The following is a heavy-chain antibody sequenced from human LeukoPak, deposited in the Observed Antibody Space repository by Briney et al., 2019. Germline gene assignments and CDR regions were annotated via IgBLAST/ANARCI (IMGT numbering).Heavy chain of an antibody. Sequence: ASVKVSCKASGYTFTSYGISWVRQAPGQGLEWMGWISTYNGNTNYAQKLQGRVTMTRDMSTSTVYMELSSLRSEDTAVYYCAREELLWFGELYDAFDIWGQGTMVTVSS. D-gene: IGHD3-10*01. J-gene: IGHJ3*02. CDR1: GYTFTSYG. V-gene: IGHV1-18*01. CDR3: AREELLWFGELYDAFDI. CDR2: ISTYNGNT.